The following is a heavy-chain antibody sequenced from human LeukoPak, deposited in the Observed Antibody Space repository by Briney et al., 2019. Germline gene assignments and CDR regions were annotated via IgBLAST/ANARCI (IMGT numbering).Heavy chain of an antibody. V-gene: IGHV3-23*01. D-gene: IGHD2-15*01. CDR3: AKTGVALDAFDI. J-gene: IGHJ3*02. CDR2: ISGSGGST. Sequence: GGSLRLSCAASGFTFSSYAMSWVRQAPGKGLEWVSAISGSGGSTYYADSVKGRFTISRDNSKNTLYLRMNSLRAEDTAVYYCAKTGVALDAFDIWGQGTMVTVSS. CDR1: GFTFSSYA.